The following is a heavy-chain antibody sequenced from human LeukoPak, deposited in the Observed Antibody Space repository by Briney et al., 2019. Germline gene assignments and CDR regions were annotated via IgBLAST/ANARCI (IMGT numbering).Heavy chain of an antibody. J-gene: IGHJ2*01. CDR2: IYYSGST. V-gene: IGHV4-59*01. CDR1: GGSISSYY. Sequence: SETLSLTCTVSGGSISSYYWSWIRQPPGKGLEWIGYIYYSGSTNYNPSLKSRVTISVDTSKNQFSLKLSSVTAADTAVYYCARGGYDFWSGYPWYFDLWGRGTLVTVSS. D-gene: IGHD3-3*01. CDR3: ARGGYDFWSGYPWYFDL.